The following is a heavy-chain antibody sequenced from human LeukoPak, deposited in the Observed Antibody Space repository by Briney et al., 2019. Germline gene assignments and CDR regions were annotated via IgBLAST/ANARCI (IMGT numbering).Heavy chain of an antibody. Sequence: GGSLRLSCAASGFTFNTYSMNWVRQAPGKGLEWVSSISSSSNYIYYADSVKGRFTISRDNAKNSLYLQMNSLRAEDTAVYYCARDQRVSSWYRGGFDYWGQGTLVTVSS. V-gene: IGHV3-21*01. CDR2: ISSSSNYI. CDR1: GFTFNTYS. J-gene: IGHJ4*02. CDR3: ARDQRVSSWYRGGFDY. D-gene: IGHD6-13*01.